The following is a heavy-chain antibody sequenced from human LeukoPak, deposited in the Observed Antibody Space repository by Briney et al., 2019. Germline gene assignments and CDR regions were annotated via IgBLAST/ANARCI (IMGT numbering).Heavy chain of an antibody. CDR3: ASLGVPAASRRHYYYYMDV. V-gene: IGHV4-34*01. J-gene: IGHJ6*03. Sequence: SETLSLTCAVYGGSFSGYYWSWIRQPPGKGLEWIGEINHSGSTNYNPSLKSRVTISVDTSKNQFSLKLSSVTAAGTAVYYCASLGVPAASRRHYYYYMDVWGKGTTVTVSS. D-gene: IGHD2-2*01. CDR1: GGSFSGYY. CDR2: INHSGST.